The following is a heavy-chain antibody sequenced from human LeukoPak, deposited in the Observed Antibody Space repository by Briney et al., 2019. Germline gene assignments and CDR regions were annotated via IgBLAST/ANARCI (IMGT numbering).Heavy chain of an antibody. CDR1: GGSFSGYY. CDR3: AGFNSVDY. J-gene: IGHJ4*02. D-gene: IGHD3-3*01. CDR2: INHSGST. Sequence: SETLSLTCAVYGGSFSGYYWTWIRQPPGKGLEWIGEINHSGSTNYNPSLKSRVTISVDTSKNQFSLRLGSVTAADTAVYYCAGFNSVDYWGQGTLFTVSS. V-gene: IGHV4-34*01.